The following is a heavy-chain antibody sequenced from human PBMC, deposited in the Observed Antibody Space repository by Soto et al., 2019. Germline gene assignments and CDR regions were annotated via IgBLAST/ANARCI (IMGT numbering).Heavy chain of an antibody. Sequence: GGSLRLSCAASGFTFSNYAMHWVRQAPGKGLEWVTLTSYDGNNEYYTDSVKGRFTISRDNSKNTLFLQMNSPRPEDTAVYYCAKDKGVFNWATSYFDYWGQGALVTVSS. J-gene: IGHJ4*02. CDR3: AKDKGVFNWATSYFDY. CDR2: TSYDGNNE. D-gene: IGHD1-1*01. V-gene: IGHV3-30*18. CDR1: GFTFSNYA.